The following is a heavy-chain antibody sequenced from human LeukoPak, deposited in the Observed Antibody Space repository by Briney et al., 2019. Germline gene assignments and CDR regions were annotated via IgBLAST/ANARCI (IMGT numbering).Heavy chain of an antibody. D-gene: IGHD1-26*01. J-gene: IGHJ6*02. V-gene: IGHV1-8*01. CDR2: MNPNSGHT. Sequence: ASVKVSCKASGYTLTNYDINWVRQATGQGLEWMGWMNPNSGHTDYTQKFQGRVTMTRDTSISTAYMELSSLRSEDTAVYYCVRVQSGSYARYGMDVWGQGTTVTVSS. CDR3: VRVQSGSYARYGMDV. CDR1: GYTLTNYD.